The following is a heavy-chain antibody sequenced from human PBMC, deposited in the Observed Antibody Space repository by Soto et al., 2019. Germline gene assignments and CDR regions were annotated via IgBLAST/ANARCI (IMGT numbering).Heavy chain of an antibody. CDR2: ISSSSSTI. V-gene: IGHV3-48*02. CDR3: ARDYYDSSGYYRY. CDR1: VFTFSSYS. D-gene: IGHD3-22*01. J-gene: IGHJ4*02. Sequence: PGWSLRLSCASSVFTFSSYSMNWVRQAPGKGLEWVSYISSSSSTIYYADSVKGRFTISRDNAKNSLYLQMNSLRDEDTAVYYCARDYYDSSGYYRYWGQGTLVTVSS.